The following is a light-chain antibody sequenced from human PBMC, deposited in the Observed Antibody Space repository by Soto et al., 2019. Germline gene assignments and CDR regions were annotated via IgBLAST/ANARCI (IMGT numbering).Light chain of an antibody. CDR2: AAS. J-gene: IGKJ1*01. CDR3: QHYNSYSEA. V-gene: IGKV1-17*01. Sequence: DIRLPPSPSTLSASVGDRVTITCRASQGIRNDLGWYQQKPGKAPKLLIYAASSLQSGVPSRFSGSGSGTEFTLTISSLQPDDFATYYCQHYNSYSEAFGQGTKVDNK. CDR1: QGIRND.